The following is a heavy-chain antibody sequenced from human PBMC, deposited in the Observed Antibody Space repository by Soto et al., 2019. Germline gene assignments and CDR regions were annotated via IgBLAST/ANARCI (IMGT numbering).Heavy chain of an antibody. CDR1: GFTFRNAW. D-gene: IGHD4-17*01. Sequence: PGGSLRLSCAASGFTFRNAWMSWGRQAPGKGLEWVGRIKSKTDGGTTDYAAPVKGRFTISRDDSKNTLYLQMNSLKTEDTAVYYSTTVRGDYDFDYWGQGTLVTVSS. V-gene: IGHV3-15*01. J-gene: IGHJ4*02. CDR3: TTVRGDYDFDY. CDR2: IKSKTDGGTT.